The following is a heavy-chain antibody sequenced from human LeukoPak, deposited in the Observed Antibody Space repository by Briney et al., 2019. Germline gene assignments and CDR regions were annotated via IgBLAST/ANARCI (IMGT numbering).Heavy chain of an antibody. V-gene: IGHV3-7*04. J-gene: IGHJ3*02. CDR3: ARETRWAFDI. CDR2: IKQDGSEK. Sequence: GGSLRLSCAASGFIFRNAWMSWVRQAPGKGLEWVANIKQDGSEKYNVDSVKGRFTISRDNAKNSLYLQMNSLRVEDTAVYYCARETRWAFDIWGQGTMVTVSS. CDR1: GFIFRNAW.